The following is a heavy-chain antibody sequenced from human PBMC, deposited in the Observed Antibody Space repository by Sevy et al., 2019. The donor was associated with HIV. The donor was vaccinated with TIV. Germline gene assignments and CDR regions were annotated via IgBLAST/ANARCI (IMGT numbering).Heavy chain of an antibody. J-gene: IGHJ4*02. CDR3: ARAYSSWFGTVHY. V-gene: IGHV3-30-3*01. CDR1: GFIFSTYS. D-gene: IGHD6-13*01. Sequence: GGSRRLSCAASGFIFSTYSMHWVRQAPGKGLEWVAAISYDGNNKYYADSVKGRFTISRDNPKNTLFLQVNSLRPEDTAVYYCARAYSSWFGTVHYWGQGTLVTVSS. CDR2: ISYDGNNK.